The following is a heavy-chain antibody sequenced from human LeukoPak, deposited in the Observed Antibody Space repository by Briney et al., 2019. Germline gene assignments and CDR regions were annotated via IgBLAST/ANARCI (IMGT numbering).Heavy chain of an antibody. CDR1: GGSISSQY. Sequence: TSETLSLTCTVSGGSISSQYWGWIRQPPGKGLEWIGYIYYSGSTNYNPSLKSRVTISVDTSKNQFSLKLSSVTAADTAVYYCARSLVAAAKYYFDYWGQGTLVTVSS. D-gene: IGHD2-15*01. CDR3: ARSLVAAAKYYFDY. J-gene: IGHJ4*02. V-gene: IGHV4-59*11. CDR2: IYYSGST.